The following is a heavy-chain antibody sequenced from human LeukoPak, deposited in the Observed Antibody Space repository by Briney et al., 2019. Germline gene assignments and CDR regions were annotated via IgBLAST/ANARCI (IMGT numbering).Heavy chain of an antibody. Sequence: ASVKVSCKASGYTFAGYYMHWVRQAPGQELEWMGWINPNSGGTNYAQKFQGRVTMTRDTSISTAYMELSRLRSDDTAVYYCARDYDILTGTFDYWGQGTLVTVSS. CDR3: ARDYDILTGTFDY. CDR1: GYTFAGYY. V-gene: IGHV1-2*02. CDR2: INPNSGGT. J-gene: IGHJ4*02. D-gene: IGHD3-9*01.